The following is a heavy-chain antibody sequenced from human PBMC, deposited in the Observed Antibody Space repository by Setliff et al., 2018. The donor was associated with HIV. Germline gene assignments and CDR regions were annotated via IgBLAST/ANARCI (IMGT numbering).Heavy chain of an antibody. CDR2: IIPIFGTA. D-gene: IGHD3-22*01. V-gene: IGHV1-69*13. CDR3: ARDPGGYDSSGFDAFDI. Sequence: SVKVSCKASGGTFSSYAISWVRQAPGQGLEWMGGIIPIFGTANYAQKFQGRVTITADESTSTAYMELSSLRSEDTAVYYCARDPGGYDSSGFDAFDIWGQGTMDTVSS. J-gene: IGHJ3*02. CDR1: GGTFSSYA.